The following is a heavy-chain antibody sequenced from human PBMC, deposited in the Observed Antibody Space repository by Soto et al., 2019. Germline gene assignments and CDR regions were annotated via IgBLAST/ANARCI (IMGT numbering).Heavy chain of an antibody. J-gene: IGHJ6*02. CDR1: GYTFTNYW. Sequence: GESLKISCKGSGYTFTNYWIGWVRQMPGKGLEWMGIIYPGDSDTKYNPSFQGQVTIPADKSITTTYLQWSSLKASDTAIYYCAASIFYYGMDVWGQGTTVTVSS. CDR2: IYPGDSDT. V-gene: IGHV5-51*01. CDR3: AASIFYYGMDV.